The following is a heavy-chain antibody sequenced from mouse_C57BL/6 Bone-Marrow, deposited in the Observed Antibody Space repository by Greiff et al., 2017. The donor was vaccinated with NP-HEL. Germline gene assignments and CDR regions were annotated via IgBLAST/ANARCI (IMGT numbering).Heavy chain of an antibody. Sequence: EVQLQESGPGLVKPSQSLSLTCSVTGYSITSGYYWNWIRQFPGNKLEWMGYISYDGSNNYNPSLKNRISITRDTSKNQFFLKLNSVTTEDTATYYCARDLRGPFAYWGQGTLVTVSA. D-gene: IGHD3-3*01. V-gene: IGHV3-6*01. J-gene: IGHJ3*01. CDR1: GYSITSGYY. CDR3: ARDLRGPFAY. CDR2: ISYDGSN.